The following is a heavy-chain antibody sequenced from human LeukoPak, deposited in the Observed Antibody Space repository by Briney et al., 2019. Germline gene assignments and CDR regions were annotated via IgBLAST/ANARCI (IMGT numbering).Heavy chain of an antibody. CDR3: AREVGCSGGSCYPYYYYYYGMDV. CDR1: GGSISSGYY. D-gene: IGHD2-15*01. Sequence: SETLSLTCTVSGGSISSGYYWGWIRQPPGKGLEWIGSIYHSGSTYYNPSLKSRVTISVDTSKNQFSLKLSSVTAADTAVYYCAREVGCSGGSCYPYYYYYYGMDVWGKGTTVTVSS. J-gene: IGHJ6*04. V-gene: IGHV4-38-2*02. CDR2: IYHSGST.